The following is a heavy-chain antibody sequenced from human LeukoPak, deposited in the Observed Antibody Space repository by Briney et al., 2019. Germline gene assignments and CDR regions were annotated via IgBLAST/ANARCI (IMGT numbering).Heavy chain of an antibody. J-gene: IGHJ5*02. D-gene: IGHD3-3*01. Sequence: PSETLSLTCTVSGGSISSSSYYWGWIRQPPGKGLEWIGNIYYSGSSYYNPSLKSRVTISIDTSKNQFTLKLSSVTAADTAVYYCARADAIFGVVIRAKRFDPWGQGTLVTVSS. CDR3: ARADAIFGVVIRAKRFDP. CDR2: IYYSGSS. V-gene: IGHV4-39*01. CDR1: GGSISSSSYY.